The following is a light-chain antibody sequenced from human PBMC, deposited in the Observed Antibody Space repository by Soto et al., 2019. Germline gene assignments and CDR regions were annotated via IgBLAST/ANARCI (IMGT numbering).Light chain of an antibody. V-gene: IGKV3-15*01. CDR3: QQYNKWPQT. Sequence: EVVMTQSPATLSVSPGDTATLSCRARQSVGRNLAWYQQKPGQTPRLLIYVASTRATGIPARFSGSGSGTEFTLTISSLQSEDFAVYYCQQYNKWPQTFGQGTKVDIK. J-gene: IGKJ1*01. CDR1: QSVGRN. CDR2: VAS.